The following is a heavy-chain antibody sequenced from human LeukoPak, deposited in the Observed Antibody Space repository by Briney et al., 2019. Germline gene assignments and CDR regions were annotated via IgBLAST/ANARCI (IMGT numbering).Heavy chain of an antibody. J-gene: IGHJ3*02. CDR3: AREDTTYYPDTSGYGYGAFDI. V-gene: IGHV1-2*02. D-gene: IGHD3-22*01. Sequence: ASVKVSCKASGYTFTGYYMYWVRQAPGQGLEWMGWINPNSGGTNYAQKYQGRVTMPTDTSIRTGYMELRRLRSDDTAVYYCAREDTTYYPDTSGYGYGAFDIWGQGTMVTVSS. CDR1: GYTFTGYY. CDR2: INPNSGGT.